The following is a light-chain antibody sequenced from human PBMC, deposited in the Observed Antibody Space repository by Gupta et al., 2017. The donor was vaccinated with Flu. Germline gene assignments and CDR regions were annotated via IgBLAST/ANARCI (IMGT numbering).Light chain of an antibody. CDR1: SFNIGSNY. V-gene: IGLV1-44*01. CDR2: SSN. J-gene: IGLJ2*01. Sequence: QSVLSQPPSASGTPGQRLTISCSGSSFNIGSNYVNWYQQVPGTAPNLLIYSSNQRPSWVPGRCSGSQSGSSASLAISGLQSEDEADYYCAVWYDGLDGVLFGGGTKLAVL. CDR3: AVWYDGLDGVL.